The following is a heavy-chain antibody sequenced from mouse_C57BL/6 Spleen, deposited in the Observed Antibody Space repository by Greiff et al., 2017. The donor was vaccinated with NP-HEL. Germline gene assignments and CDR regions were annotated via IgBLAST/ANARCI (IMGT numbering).Heavy chain of an antibody. CDR2: IDPEDGET. D-gene: IGHD2-13*01. CDR1: GFNIKDYY. CDR3: ARGEDGDFPSFAY. J-gene: IGHJ3*01. Sequence: DVHLVESGAELVKPGASVKLSCTASGFNIKDYYMHWVKQRTEQGLEWIGRIDPEDGETKYAPKFKGKATITADTSSNTADLQLSSLTSEETAVYYGARGEDGDFPSFAYWGQGTLVTVSA. V-gene: IGHV14-2*01.